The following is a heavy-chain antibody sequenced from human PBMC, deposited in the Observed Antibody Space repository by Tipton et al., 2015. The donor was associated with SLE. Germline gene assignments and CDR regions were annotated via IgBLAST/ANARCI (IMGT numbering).Heavy chain of an antibody. CDR2: VFYGGNT. CDR1: NGSITSLYDY. J-gene: IGHJ4*01. Sequence: PGLVKPSETLSLTCTVSNGSITSLYDYWGWVRQPPGKGLEWLGSVFYGGNTYHIPSLKTRVTISVDTSRNQFSLKLTSVTAADTAVYYCAIPTVGATGGFDSWGHGTLVIVSS. CDR3: AIPTVGATGGFDS. V-gene: IGHV4-39*07. D-gene: IGHD1-26*01.